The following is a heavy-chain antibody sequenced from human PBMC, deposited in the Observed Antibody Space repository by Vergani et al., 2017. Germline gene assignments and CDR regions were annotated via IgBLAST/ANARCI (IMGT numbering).Heavy chain of an antibody. CDR3: ARLSYDATPYLQGGYDC. Sequence: EVQPVESGGGLVKPGGSLRLSCTTSGFTFSSAWMSWVRQAPGKGLEWVSGISGSGVSAYYTDSVKGRFTISRDNSKNMLYLQMNSLRAEDTAVYYCARLSYDATPYLQGGYDCWGQGTLVSVSS. CDR2: ISGSGVSA. D-gene: IGHD2-15*01. CDR1: GFTFSSAW. J-gene: IGHJ4*02. V-gene: IGHV3-23*04.